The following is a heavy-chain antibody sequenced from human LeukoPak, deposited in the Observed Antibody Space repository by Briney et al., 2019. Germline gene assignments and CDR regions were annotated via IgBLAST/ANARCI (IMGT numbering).Heavy chain of an antibody. CDR3: ARGSSGSAPGFDY. CDR2: IKPSGGST. D-gene: IGHD3-10*01. Sequence: GGSLRVSCVASGYTFSSYYMHWVRQAPGQGLEWMGIIKPSGGSTSYAQTFQGRVTMSRDTSTSTVYMKLGSLRAEDTAVYYCARGSSGSAPGFDYWGQGTLVTVSS. CDR1: GYTFSSYY. J-gene: IGHJ4*02. V-gene: IGHV1-46*01.